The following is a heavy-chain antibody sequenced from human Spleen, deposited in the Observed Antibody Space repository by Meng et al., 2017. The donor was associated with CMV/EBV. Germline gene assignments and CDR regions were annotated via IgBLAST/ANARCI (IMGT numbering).Heavy chain of an antibody. V-gene: IGHV1-69*02. Sequence: SVKVSCKASGGTLSSYTISWVRQAPGQGLEWMGRIIPILGIANYAQKFQGRLTVTADESTSTAYMELSSLRSDDTAVYFCARVFRGAAGAGWLDPWGQGTLVTVSS. CDR1: GGTLSSYT. CDR3: ARVFRGAAGAGWLDP. CDR2: IIPILGIA. J-gene: IGHJ5*02. D-gene: IGHD6-13*01.